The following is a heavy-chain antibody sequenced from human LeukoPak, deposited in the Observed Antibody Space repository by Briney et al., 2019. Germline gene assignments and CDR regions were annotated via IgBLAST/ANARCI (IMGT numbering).Heavy chain of an antibody. CDR3: ARRTLAAAGDY. Sequence: PSETLSLTCAVYGGSFSGYYWSWIRQPPGKGLEWIGEINHSGSTNYNPSLKSRVTISVDTSKNQFSLKLSSVTAADTAVYYCARRTLAAAGDYWGQGTLVTVSS. D-gene: IGHD6-13*01. CDR1: GGSFSGYY. J-gene: IGHJ4*02. V-gene: IGHV4-34*01. CDR2: INHSGST.